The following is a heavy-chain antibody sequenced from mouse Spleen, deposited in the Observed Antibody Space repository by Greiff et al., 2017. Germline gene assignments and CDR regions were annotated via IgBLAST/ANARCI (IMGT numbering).Heavy chain of an antibody. CDR3: TREGSYYQNGYFDV. D-gene: IGHD2-10*01. Sequence: QVQLQQSGAELVRPGASVTLSCKASGYTFTDYEMHWVKQTPVHGLEWIGAIDPETGGTAYNQKFKGKAILTADKSSSTAYMELRSLTSEDSAVYYCTREGSYYQNGYFDVWGAGTTVTVSS. J-gene: IGHJ1*01. V-gene: IGHV1-15*01. CDR1: GYTFTDYE. CDR2: IDPETGGT.